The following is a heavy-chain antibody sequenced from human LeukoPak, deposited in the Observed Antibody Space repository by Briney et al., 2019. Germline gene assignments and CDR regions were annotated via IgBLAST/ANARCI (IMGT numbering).Heavy chain of an antibody. D-gene: IGHD3-9*01. CDR2: IIPIFGTA. CDR3: ARDTYYDILTGYPVREYYFDY. V-gene: IGHV1-69*13. Sequence: SVKVSCTASGGTFSSYAISWVRQAPGQGLEWMGGIIPIFGTANYARKFQGRVTITADESTSTAYMELSSLRSEDTAVYYCARDTYYDILTGYPVREYYFDYWGQGTLVTVSS. J-gene: IGHJ4*02. CDR1: GGTFSSYA.